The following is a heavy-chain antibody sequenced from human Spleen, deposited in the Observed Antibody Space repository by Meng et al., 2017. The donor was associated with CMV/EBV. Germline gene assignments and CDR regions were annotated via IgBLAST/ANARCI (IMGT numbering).Heavy chain of an antibody. D-gene: IGHD1-1*01. CDR1: GFTFSSYA. V-gene: IGHV3-23*03. J-gene: IGHJ6*02. Sequence: GGSLRLSCAASGFTFSSYAMSWVRQAPGKGLEWVSVIYSGGSSTYYADSVKGRFTISRDNSKNTLYLQMNSLRAEDTAVYYCARGGNWNDDYYYYYGMDVWGQGTTVTVSS. CDR2: IYSGGSST. CDR3: ARGGNWNDDYYYYYGMDV.